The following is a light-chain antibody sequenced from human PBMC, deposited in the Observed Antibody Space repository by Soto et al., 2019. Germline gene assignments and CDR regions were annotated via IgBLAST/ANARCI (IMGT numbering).Light chain of an antibody. Sequence: EIVLTQSPGTLSLSPGERATLSCRASQSVSSSYLAWYQQKPGQAPRLLIYGASSRATGIPDRFSGSGSGTDFTLTTSRLEPEDLAVYYCQQYGSSPGTFGQGTKVEIK. CDR1: QSVSSSY. J-gene: IGKJ1*01. V-gene: IGKV3-20*01. CDR3: QQYGSSPGT. CDR2: GAS.